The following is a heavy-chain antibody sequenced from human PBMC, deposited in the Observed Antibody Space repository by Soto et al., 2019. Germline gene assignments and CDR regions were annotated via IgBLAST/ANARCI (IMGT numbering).Heavy chain of an antibody. CDR2: LSRSSSYM. D-gene: IGHD2-2*01. J-gene: IGHJ4*02. CDR3: ARDVRYCSSTSCYAFDY. Sequence: EVQLVESGGGLVKPGGSLRLSCAASGFTFSSSSMNWVRQAPGKGLEWVSSLSRSSSYMYYADSVKGRFTISRDNAKNSLYLQMNSLRDEDTAVYYCARDVRYCSSTSCYAFDYWGQGTLVTVSS. V-gene: IGHV3-21*01. CDR1: GFTFSSSS.